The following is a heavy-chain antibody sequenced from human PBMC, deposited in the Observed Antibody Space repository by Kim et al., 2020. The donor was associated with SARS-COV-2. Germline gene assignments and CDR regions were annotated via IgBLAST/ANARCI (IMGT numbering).Heavy chain of an antibody. V-gene: IGHV1-8*01. D-gene: IGHD2-2*01. CDR2: T. Sequence: TGYAQKFQGRVTMTRNTSISTAYMELSSLRSEDTAVYYCARGKYAGAFDYWGQGTLVTVSS. J-gene: IGHJ4*02. CDR3: ARGKYAGAFDY.